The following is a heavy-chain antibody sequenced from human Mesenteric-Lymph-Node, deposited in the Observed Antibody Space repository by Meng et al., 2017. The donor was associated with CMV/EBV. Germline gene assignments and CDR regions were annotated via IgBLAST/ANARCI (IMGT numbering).Heavy chain of an antibody. V-gene: IGHV3-30*02. Sequence: GGSLRLSCAASGFTFSSYAMSWVRQAPGKGLEWVAFIRYDGSNKYYLDSVKGRFTISRDNSKNMLFLQMNNVRAEDTGIYYCANDRTARGGKYFFYGMDAWGQGTTVTVSS. CDR1: GFTFSSYA. CDR3: ANDRTARGGKYFFYGMDA. CDR2: IRYDGSNK. J-gene: IGHJ6*02. D-gene: IGHD2/OR15-2a*01.